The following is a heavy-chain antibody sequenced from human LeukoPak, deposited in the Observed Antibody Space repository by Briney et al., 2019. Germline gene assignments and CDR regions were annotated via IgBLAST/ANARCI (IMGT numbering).Heavy chain of an antibody. CDR2: ISSSGSTI. CDR1: GFTFSDYY. Sequence: GGSLRLSCAAPGFTFSDYYMSWIRQAPGKGLEWVSYISSSGSTIYYADSVKGRFTISRDNAKNSLYLQMNSLRAEDTAVYYCARGSSGWRGNYYYYYMDVWGKGTTVTVSS. D-gene: IGHD6-19*01. J-gene: IGHJ6*03. CDR3: ARGSSGWRGNYYYYYMDV. V-gene: IGHV3-11*01.